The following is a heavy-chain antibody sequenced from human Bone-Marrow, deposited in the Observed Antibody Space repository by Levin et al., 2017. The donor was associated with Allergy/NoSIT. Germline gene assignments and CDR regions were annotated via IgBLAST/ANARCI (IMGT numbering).Heavy chain of an antibody. V-gene: IGHV3-7*04. D-gene: IGHD6-25*01. CDR3: ERFRSPPSGAFDI. CDR2: TKPDGSEK. J-gene: IGHJ3*02. CDR1: GFTFSNYW. Sequence: GESLKISCAASGFTFSNYWMSWVRQAPGKGLEWVAHTKPDGSEKYYVDSVKGRFTISRDNAKNSLYLQMNNLRAEDTAVYYCERFRSPPSGAFDIWGQGTMVTVSS.